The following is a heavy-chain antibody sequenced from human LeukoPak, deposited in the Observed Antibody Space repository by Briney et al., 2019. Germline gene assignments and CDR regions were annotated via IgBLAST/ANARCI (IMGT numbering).Heavy chain of an antibody. J-gene: IGHJ3*02. CDR2: ISWNSGSI. Sequence: GRSLRLSCAASGFTFNDYAMHWVRQAPGKGLEWVSGISWNSGSIGYADSVKGRFTISRDNAKNSLYLQMNSLRAEDMALYYCAKDNTAMANDAFDIWGQGTMVTVPS. CDR1: GFTFNDYA. CDR3: AKDNTAMANDAFDI. D-gene: IGHD5-18*01. V-gene: IGHV3-9*03.